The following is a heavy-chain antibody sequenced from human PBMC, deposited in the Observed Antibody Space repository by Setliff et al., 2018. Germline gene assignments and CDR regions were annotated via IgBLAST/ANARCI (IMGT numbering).Heavy chain of an antibody. J-gene: IGHJ6*03. CDR3: ASSMFSGYLPLGGKYSMDV. CDR1: GLPFSNSN. D-gene: IGHD3-22*01. Sequence: SLRLSCVASGLPFSNSNMNWVRQAPGEGLEWVAVSRYAENYQYYADSVKGRFTISRDNSENTLYLQMNSLRPDDTAVYYCASSMFSGYLPLGGKYSMDVWGKGTMVTVSS. V-gene: IGHV3-30-3*01. CDR2: SRYAENYQ.